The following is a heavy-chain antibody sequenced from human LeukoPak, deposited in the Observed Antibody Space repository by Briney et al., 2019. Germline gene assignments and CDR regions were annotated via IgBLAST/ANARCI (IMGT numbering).Heavy chain of an antibody. D-gene: IGHD3-10*01. Sequence: SETLSLTCTVSGGSIISYYWSWIRQPPGKGLEWIGYIYNSGSTTYNPSLKSRVTISVDTSKNQFSLRVSSVTAADTAVYYCARGMVPYYYYGLDVWGQGTTVTVSS. CDR1: GGSIISYY. V-gene: IGHV4-59*01. CDR3: ARGMVPYYYYGLDV. CDR2: IYNSGST. J-gene: IGHJ6*02.